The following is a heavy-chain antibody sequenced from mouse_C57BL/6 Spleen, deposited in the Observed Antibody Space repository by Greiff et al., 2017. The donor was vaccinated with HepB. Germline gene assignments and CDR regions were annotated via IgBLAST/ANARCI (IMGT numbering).Heavy chain of an antibody. CDR1: GFTFSDYG. V-gene: IGHV5-17*01. D-gene: IGHD1-1*01. J-gene: IGHJ1*03. CDR3: ARPMTTVVAPAFDV. CDR2: ISSGSSTI. Sequence: EVMLVESGGGLVKPGGSLKLSCAASGFTFSDYGMHWVRQAPEKGLEWVAYISSGSSTIYYADTVKGRFTISRDNAKNTLFLQMTSLRSEDTAMYYCARPMTTVVAPAFDVWGTGTTVTVSS.